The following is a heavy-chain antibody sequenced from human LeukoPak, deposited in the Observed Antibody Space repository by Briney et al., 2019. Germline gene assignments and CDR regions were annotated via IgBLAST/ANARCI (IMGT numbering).Heavy chain of an antibody. CDR3: ARDSRMVRGVIIRYYFDY. V-gene: IGHV3-30-3*01. J-gene: IGHJ4*02. Sequence: GRSLRLSCAASGFTFSSYAMHWVRQAPGKGLEWVAVISYDGSNKYYADSVKGRFTISRDNSKNTLYLQMNSLRAEDTAVYYCARDSRMVRGVIIRYYFDYWGQGTLVTVSS. CDR2: ISYDGSNK. D-gene: IGHD3-10*01. CDR1: GFTFSSYA.